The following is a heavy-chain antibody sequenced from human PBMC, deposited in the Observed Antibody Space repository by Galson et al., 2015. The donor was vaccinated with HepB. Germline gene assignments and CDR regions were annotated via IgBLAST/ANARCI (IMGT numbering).Heavy chain of an antibody. CDR1: GYTFTGYY. V-gene: IGHV1-18*04. Sequence: SVKVSCKASGYTFTGYYMHWVRQAPGQGLEWMGWISAYDSSTNYAQKLQGRVTMTTETSTTTAYMDLRSLRSEDTAVYFCARGENAFDIWGQGTMVTVSS. CDR2: ISAYDSST. J-gene: IGHJ3*02. CDR3: ARGENAFDI.